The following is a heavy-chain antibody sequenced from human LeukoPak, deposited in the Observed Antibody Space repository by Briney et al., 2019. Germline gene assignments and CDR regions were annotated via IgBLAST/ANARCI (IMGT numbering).Heavy chain of an antibody. CDR2: ISYDGSNK. V-gene: IGHV3-30*04. Sequence: GGSLRLSCAASGFTFSSYAMHWVRQAPGKGLEWVAVISYDGSNKYYADSVKGRFTISRDNPKNTLYLQMNSLRAEDTAVYYCAREGPVGADYWGQGTLVTVSS. CDR3: AREGPVGADY. CDR1: GFTFSSYA. J-gene: IGHJ4*02. D-gene: IGHD1-26*01.